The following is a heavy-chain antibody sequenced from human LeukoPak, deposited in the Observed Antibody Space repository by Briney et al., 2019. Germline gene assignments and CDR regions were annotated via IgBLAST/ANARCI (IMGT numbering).Heavy chain of an antibody. D-gene: IGHD2-21*01. J-gene: IGHJ6*03. CDR2: IKGDGSET. CDR3: AREAYCGGPSCFAVYYMDV. Sequence: WGSLRLSCVASGSGFTFSEFWMGWVRQAPGERLEWVAKIKGDGSETYYVDSVKGRFTISRDNAKTSVYLQMNSLRADDTSLYRCAREAYCGGPSCFAVYYMDVWGKGTLVTVSS. CDR1: GSGFTFSEFW. V-gene: IGHV3-7*01.